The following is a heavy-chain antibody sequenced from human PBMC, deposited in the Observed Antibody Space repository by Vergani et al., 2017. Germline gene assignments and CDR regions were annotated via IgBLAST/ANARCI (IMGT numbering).Heavy chain of an antibody. J-gene: IGHJ6*03. CDR3: ARGXRGVTMVRGVRGAYYMDV. Sequence: QVQLVQSGAEVKKPGASVKVSCKASGYTFTSYDINWVRQATGQGLEWMGWMNPNSGNTGYAQKFQGRVTMTRNTSISTAYMELSSLRSEDTAVYYCARGXRGVTMVRGVRGAYYMDVWGKGTTVTVSS. CDR2: MNPNSGNT. V-gene: IGHV1-8*01. D-gene: IGHD3-10*01. CDR1: GYTFTSYD.